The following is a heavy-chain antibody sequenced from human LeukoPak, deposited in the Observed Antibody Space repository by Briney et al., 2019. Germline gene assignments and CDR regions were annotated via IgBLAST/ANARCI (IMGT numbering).Heavy chain of an antibody. Sequence: PSETLSLICAVYGGSFSGYYWSWIRQPPGKGLEWIGYIYYSGSTNYNLSLKSRVTISVDTSKNQFSLKLSSVTAADTAVYYCARDKDAFDIWGQGTMVTVSS. CDR2: IYYSGST. CDR1: GGSFSGYY. J-gene: IGHJ3*02. CDR3: ARDKDAFDI. V-gene: IGHV4-34*11.